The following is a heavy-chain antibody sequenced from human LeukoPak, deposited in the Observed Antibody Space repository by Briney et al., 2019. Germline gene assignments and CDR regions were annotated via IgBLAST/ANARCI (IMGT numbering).Heavy chain of an antibody. CDR3: ARDQRGSGSNYYYYMDV. V-gene: IGHV4-38-2*02. Sequence: SETLSLTCTVSGYSISSGYYWGWIRQPPGKGLEWIGYIYYSGRTNYNPSLKSRVTISVDTSKNQFSLKLSSETAADTAVYYCARDQRGSGSNYYYYMDVRGKGTTVIVSS. D-gene: IGHD3-10*01. CDR1: GYSISSGYY. CDR2: IYYSGRT. J-gene: IGHJ6*03.